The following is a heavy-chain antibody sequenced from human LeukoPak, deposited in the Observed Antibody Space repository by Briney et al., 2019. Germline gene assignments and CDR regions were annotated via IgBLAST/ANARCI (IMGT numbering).Heavy chain of an antibody. D-gene: IGHD3-10*01. J-gene: IGHJ4*02. Sequence: PGGSLRLSCAASGFTFSSYAMSWVRQAPGKGLEWVSAISGSGGSTYYADSVKGRFTISRDNSKNTLYLQMNSLRAKDTAVYYCAKGRLLWFGELSHFDYWGQGTLVTVSS. CDR2: ISGSGGST. CDR1: GFTFSSYA. V-gene: IGHV3-23*01. CDR3: AKGRLLWFGELSHFDY.